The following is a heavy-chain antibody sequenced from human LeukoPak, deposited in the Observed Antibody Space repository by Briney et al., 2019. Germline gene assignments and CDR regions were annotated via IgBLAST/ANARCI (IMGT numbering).Heavy chain of an antibody. CDR1: GYTFTSYD. CDR3: ATDNSQDFYVRGSYRIDAFDI. Sequence: GASVKVSCKASGYTFTSYDINWVRQATGQGLEWMGWMNPNSGDTGYAQKFQGRVTMTEDTSTDTAYMELSSLRSEDTAVYYCATDNSQDFYVRGSYRIDAFDIWGQGTMVTVSS. J-gene: IGHJ3*02. CDR2: MNPNSGDT. D-gene: IGHD3-16*02. V-gene: IGHV1-8*01.